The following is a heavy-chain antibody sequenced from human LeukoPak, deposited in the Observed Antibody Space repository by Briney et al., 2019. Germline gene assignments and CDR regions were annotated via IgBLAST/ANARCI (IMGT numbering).Heavy chain of an antibody. CDR3: ARVRTPGQTGRVVGMDV. CDR1: GFTLSTYW. Sequence: PGGSLRLSCEASGFTLSTYWLNWVRQAPGKGLEWVANTKQDGTENYYVDSVKGRFTISRDNAKNSLYLQMDNLRAEDTAVYYCARVRTPGQTGRVVGMDVWGQGTTVTVSS. CDR2: TKQDGTEN. D-gene: IGHD2-15*01. J-gene: IGHJ6*02. V-gene: IGHV3-7*01.